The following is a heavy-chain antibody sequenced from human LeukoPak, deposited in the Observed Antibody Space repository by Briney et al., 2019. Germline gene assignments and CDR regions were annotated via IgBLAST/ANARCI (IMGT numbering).Heavy chain of an antibody. V-gene: IGHV1-2*02. CDR2: INPNSGGT. CDR1: GYTFTGYY. CDR3: ARGTYSGPYYFDY. D-gene: IGHD4-11*01. Sequence: GASVKVSCKASGYTFTGYYMHWVRQAPGQGLAWMGWINPNSGGTNYAQKFQGRVTMTRDTSISTAYMELSRLRSDDTAVYYCARGTYSGPYYFDYWGQGTLVTVSS. J-gene: IGHJ4*02.